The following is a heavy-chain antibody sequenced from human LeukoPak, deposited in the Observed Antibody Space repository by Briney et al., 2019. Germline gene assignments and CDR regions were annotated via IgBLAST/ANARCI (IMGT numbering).Heavy chain of an antibody. V-gene: IGHV1-24*01. Sequence: ASVKVSCKVSGYTLTELSMHWVRQAPGKRLEWMGGFDPEDGETIYAQKFQGRVTMTEDTSTDTAYMELSSLRSEDTAVYYCATELIITGTTPFDCWGQGTLVTVSS. CDR1: GYTLTELS. D-gene: IGHD1-7*01. J-gene: IGHJ4*02. CDR2: FDPEDGET. CDR3: ATELIITGTTPFDC.